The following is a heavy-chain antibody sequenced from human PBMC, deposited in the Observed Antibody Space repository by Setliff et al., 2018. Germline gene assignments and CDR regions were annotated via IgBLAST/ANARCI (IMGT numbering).Heavy chain of an antibody. J-gene: IGHJ4*02. CDR1: GYTFTSHY. CDR2: INPSSGRT. CDR3: ARYDSSGYSENYYFDY. D-gene: IGHD3-22*01. Sequence: ASVKVSCKASGYTFTSHYMHWVRQAPGLGLEWMGTINPSSGRTSYAQKFQGRVTMTRDTSTSTVYMDMSSLRSEDTAVYYCARYDSSGYSENYYFDYWGQGTLVTVSS. V-gene: IGHV1-46*01.